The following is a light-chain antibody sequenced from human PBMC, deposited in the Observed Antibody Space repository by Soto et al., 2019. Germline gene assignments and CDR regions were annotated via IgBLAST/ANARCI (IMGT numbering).Light chain of an antibody. CDR3: QQANTFPIT. CDR2: ASS. J-gene: IGKJ3*01. Sequence: DIQMTQSPSSVSASVGDTVTITCRASQDILSWLAWYQQKPGEAPRLLIYASSNLQSGVQSRFSGSRSGTDFTLTISSLQPEDFATYYCQQANTFPITFGPGTRLDIK. CDR1: QDILSW. V-gene: IGKV1-12*01.